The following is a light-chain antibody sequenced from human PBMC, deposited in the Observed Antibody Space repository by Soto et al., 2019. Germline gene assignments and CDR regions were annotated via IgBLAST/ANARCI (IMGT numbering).Light chain of an antibody. CDR2: AAS. CDR3: QQSYSTPFT. J-gene: IGKJ3*01. V-gene: IGKV1-39*01. CDR1: QSISSY. Sequence: DIPMTQSPSSLSASVGDRVTITCRASQSISSYLNWYQQKPVKAPKLLIYAASSLQSGVPSRFSGSGSGTDFTLTISSLQPEDFATYYCQQSYSTPFTFGPGTKVDIK.